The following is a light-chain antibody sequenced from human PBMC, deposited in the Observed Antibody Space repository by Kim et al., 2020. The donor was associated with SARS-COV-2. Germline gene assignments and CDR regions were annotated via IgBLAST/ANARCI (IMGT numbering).Light chain of an antibody. J-gene: IGKJ1*01. Sequence: SPGEEATLSCRASQSDSSNVAWYQQKPGQAPRLLIYGASTRATGIPARFSGSRSGTEFTLTISSLQSEDLAVYHCQQYDDWPPWTFGQGTKVDIK. CDR3: QQYDDWPPWT. V-gene: IGKV3-15*01. CDR2: GAS. CDR1: QSDSSN.